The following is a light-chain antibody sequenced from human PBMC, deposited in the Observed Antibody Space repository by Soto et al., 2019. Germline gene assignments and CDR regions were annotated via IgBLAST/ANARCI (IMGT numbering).Light chain of an antibody. CDR2: KAS. Sequence: DIQITQKPSTLSASVGDRVTITCRASQSISSWLDWYQQKPGKAPKLLIYKASSLESGVPSRFSGSGSGTEFTLTISSLQHDDFATYYCQQYNSSPITCGQGTRLEIK. J-gene: IGKJ5*01. CDR1: QSISSW. V-gene: IGKV1-5*03. CDR3: QQYNSSPIT.